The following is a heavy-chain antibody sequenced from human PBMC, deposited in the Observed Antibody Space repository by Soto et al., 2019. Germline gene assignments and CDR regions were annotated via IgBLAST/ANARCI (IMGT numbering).Heavy chain of an antibody. Sequence: GGSLRLSCAASGFTFSSYSMSWVRQAPGKGLEWVSGFRTSGDGGTTYYADSVKGRFTISRDNSKNMLFLQMNSLRAEDTAIYYCAKRVNSGPGSQYFDYWGQGTLVTVSS. CDR1: GFTFSSYS. D-gene: IGHD3-10*01. J-gene: IGHJ4*02. CDR2: FRTSGDGGTT. V-gene: IGHV3-23*01. CDR3: AKRVNSGPGSQYFDY.